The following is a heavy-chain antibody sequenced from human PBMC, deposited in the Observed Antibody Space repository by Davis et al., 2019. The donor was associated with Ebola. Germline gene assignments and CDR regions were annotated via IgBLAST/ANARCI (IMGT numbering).Heavy chain of an antibody. CDR1: GYTFTTYY. CDR2: INPSGGST. Sequence: AASVKVSCKASGYTFTTYYMHWVRQAPGQGLEWMGIINPSGGSTSYAQKFQGRVTMTRDTSTSTVYMELSSLGSEDTAVYYCARMTTWTGMDVWGQGTTVTVSS. D-gene: IGHD4-17*01. V-gene: IGHV1-46*03. CDR3: ARMTTWTGMDV. J-gene: IGHJ6*02.